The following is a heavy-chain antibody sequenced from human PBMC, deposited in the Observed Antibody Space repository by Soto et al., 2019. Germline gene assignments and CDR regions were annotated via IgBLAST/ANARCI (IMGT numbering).Heavy chain of an antibody. CDR2: IYHSGST. V-gene: IGHV4-4*02. Sequence: PSETLSLTCAVSSGSISSSNWWSWVRQPPGKGLEWIGEIYHSGSTNYNPSLKSRVTISVDTSKNQFSLKLSSVTAADTAVYYCARAAYYGSGSSPGDYYYYGMDVWGQGTTVTVSS. CDR1: SGSISSSNW. D-gene: IGHD3-10*01. J-gene: IGHJ6*02. CDR3: ARAAYYGSGSSPGDYYYYGMDV.